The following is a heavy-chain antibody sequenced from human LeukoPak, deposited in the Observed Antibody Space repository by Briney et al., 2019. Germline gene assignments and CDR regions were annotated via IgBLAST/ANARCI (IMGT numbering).Heavy chain of an antibody. CDR2: ISSSSSYI. V-gene: IGHV3-21*01. J-gene: IGHJ4*02. Sequence: GGSLRLSCAASGFTFSSYSMNWVRQAPGKGLGWVSSISSSSSYIYYADSVKGRFTISRDNAKNSLYLQMNSLRAEDTAVYYCARVGMNGGGYFDYWGQGTLVTVSS. CDR1: GFTFSSYS. CDR3: ARVGMNGGGYFDY. D-gene: IGHD3-16*01.